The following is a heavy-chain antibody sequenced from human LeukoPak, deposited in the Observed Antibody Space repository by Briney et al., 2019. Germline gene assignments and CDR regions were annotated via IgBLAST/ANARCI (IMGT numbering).Heavy chain of an antibody. J-gene: IGHJ4*02. Sequence: TSVKVSCKASGYTFTDYYMHWVRQAPGQGLEWMGWINPNSGGTNFAQKFQGRVAMTRDTSISTAYMELGSLRSDDTAVYYCARARWQLVPYFDSWGQGTLVTVSS. CDR1: GYTFTDYY. CDR2: INPNSGGT. D-gene: IGHD6-6*01. CDR3: ARARWQLVPYFDS. V-gene: IGHV1-2*02.